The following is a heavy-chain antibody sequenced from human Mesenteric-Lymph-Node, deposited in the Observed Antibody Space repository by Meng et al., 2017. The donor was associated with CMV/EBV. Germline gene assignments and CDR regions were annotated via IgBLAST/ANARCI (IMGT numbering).Heavy chain of an antibody. CDR3: ARCPYYYDFWSGYPYGMDV. Sequence: GSLRLSCTVSGGSISSSSYYWGWIRQPPGKGLEWIGSIYYSGSTYYNPSLKSRVTISVGTSKNQFSLKLSSVTAADTAVYCCARCPYYYDFWSGYPYGMDVWGQGTTVTVS. CDR2: IYYSGST. J-gene: IGHJ6*02. D-gene: IGHD3-3*01. V-gene: IGHV4-39*01. CDR1: GGSISSSSYY.